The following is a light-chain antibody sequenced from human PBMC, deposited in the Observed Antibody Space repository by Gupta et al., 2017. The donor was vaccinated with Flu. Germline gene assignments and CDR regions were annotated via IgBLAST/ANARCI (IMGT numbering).Light chain of an antibody. CDR1: QDITTY. Sequence: ASVGDSVTITCQASQDITTYLSWDQQKPGKAPKLLIYHASILGTGVPSRFSGSGYGTDFTFSISNLQPEDIATYYCQQYSGTFGQGTKLEIK. V-gene: IGKV1-33*01. CDR3: QQYSGT. CDR2: HAS. J-gene: IGKJ2*02.